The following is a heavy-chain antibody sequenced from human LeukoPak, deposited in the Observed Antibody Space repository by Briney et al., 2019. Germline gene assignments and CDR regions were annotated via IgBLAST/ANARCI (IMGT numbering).Heavy chain of an antibody. Sequence: GGSLRLSCAASGFTFSSYAMSWVRQAPGKGLEWVSAISGSGGSTYYADSVKGRFTISRDNSKNTLYLQMNSLRAEDTAVYYCARDYTSLGYCSSTSCYWSYYYGMDVWGQGTTVTVSS. CDR3: ARDYTSLGYCSSTSCYWSYYYGMDV. J-gene: IGHJ6*02. V-gene: IGHV3-23*01. CDR1: GFTFSSYA. CDR2: ISGSGGST. D-gene: IGHD2-2*01.